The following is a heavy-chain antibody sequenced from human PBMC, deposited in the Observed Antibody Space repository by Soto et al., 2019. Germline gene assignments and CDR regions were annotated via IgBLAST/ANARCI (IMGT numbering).Heavy chain of an antibody. J-gene: IGHJ4*02. D-gene: IGHD3-10*01. Sequence: TSETLSLTCDVYGGSFSGYIWTWIRQTPGKGLQWIGQINHSGSANYNPSLKSRVTISVHTSNSQFSLELSSVTAADTAVYYCARGWDYYGSGSYYNPPHSPGLYYFDYWGQGTLVTVSS. CDR1: GGSFSGYI. V-gene: IGHV4-34*01. CDR2: INHSGSA. CDR3: ARGWDYYGSGSYYNPPHSPGLYYFDY.